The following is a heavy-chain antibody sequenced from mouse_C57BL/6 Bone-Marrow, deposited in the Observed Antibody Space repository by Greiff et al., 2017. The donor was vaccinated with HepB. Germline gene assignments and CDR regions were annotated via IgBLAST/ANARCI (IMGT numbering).Heavy chain of an antibody. D-gene: IGHD2-4*01. CDR3: AIVIYYDYDNFDV. CDR2: IHPSDSDT. CDR1: GYTFTSYW. Sequence: QVQLKESGAELVKPGASVKVSCKASGYTFTSYWMHWVKQRPGQGLEWIGRIHPSDSDTNYNQKFKGKATLTVDKSSSTAYMQLSSLTSEDSAVYYCAIVIYYDYDNFDVWGTGTTVTVSS. J-gene: IGHJ1*03. V-gene: IGHV1-74*01.